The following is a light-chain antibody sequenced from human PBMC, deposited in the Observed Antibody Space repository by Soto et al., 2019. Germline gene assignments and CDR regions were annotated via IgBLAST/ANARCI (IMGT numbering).Light chain of an antibody. V-gene: IGKV3-20*01. J-gene: IGKJ1*01. Sequence: EIVLTQSPGTLSLSPGERATLSCRASQSLSDSQLAWYQQKPGQAPRLVISGASSRATGIPDRLTGSGSGTDFTLTISRVEPEDFAVYYCQQYGSSPPTFGQGTKV. CDR3: QQYGSSPPT. CDR2: GAS. CDR1: QSLSDSQ.